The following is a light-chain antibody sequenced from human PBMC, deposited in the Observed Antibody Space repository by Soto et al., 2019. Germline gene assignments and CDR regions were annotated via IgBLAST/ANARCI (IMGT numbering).Light chain of an antibody. CDR1: ISDVGGYNY. V-gene: IGLV2-14*01. Sequence: QSALTQPASVSGSPGQSITISCTGTISDVGGYNYVSWYQQHPGKAPKLMIYEVSNRPSGVSNRFSGSKSGNTASLTISGLQADDEADYYCSSYTSSSTHVVFGGGTQLTVL. J-gene: IGLJ2*01. CDR3: SSYTSSSTHVV. CDR2: EVS.